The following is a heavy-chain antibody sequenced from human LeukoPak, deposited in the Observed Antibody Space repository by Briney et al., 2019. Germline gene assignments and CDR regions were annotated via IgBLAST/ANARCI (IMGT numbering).Heavy chain of an antibody. CDR2: INGESGDT. D-gene: IGHD1-26*01. CDR3: ARKVVGSTHPLDY. J-gene: IGHJ4*02. CDR1: GYTLSGNS. V-gene: IGHV1-2*02. Sequence: ASVKVSCKASGYTLSGNSMHWVRQAPGQGLEWMGWINGESGDTKYAQRFQGRVTMTRDTSTTTVNMEPTRLESDDTAVYYCARKVVGSTHPLDYWGQGTLVTVSS.